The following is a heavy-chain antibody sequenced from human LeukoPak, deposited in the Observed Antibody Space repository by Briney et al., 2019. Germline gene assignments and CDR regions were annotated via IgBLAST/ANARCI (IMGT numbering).Heavy chain of an antibody. CDR2: INPNSGGT. CDR3: ARELGTTSIHWFDP. J-gene: IGHJ5*02. D-gene: IGHD2-2*01. CDR1: GYTFTGYY. Sequence: ASVKVSRKASGYTFTGYYIHWVRQAPGQGLEWMGWINPNSGGTNYAQRFQGRVTMTRDTSISTAYMELSRLRSDDTAVYYCARELGTTSIHWFDPWGQGTLVTVS. V-gene: IGHV1-2*02.